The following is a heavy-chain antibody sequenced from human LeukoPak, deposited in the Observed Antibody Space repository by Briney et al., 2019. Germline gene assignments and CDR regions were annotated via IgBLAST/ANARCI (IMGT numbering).Heavy chain of an antibody. V-gene: IGHV4-59*01. CDR3: ARDRGYGGSFDY. Sequence: SETLSLTCTVSGGSISTYYWSWLRQPPEKGLEWIGYIYYSGSTNYNPSLKSRVTISGDTSKNQFSLELSSVTAADTAVYYCARDRGYGGSFDYWGQGTLVTVSS. CDR1: GGSISTYY. CDR2: IYYSGST. D-gene: IGHD1-26*01. J-gene: IGHJ4*02.